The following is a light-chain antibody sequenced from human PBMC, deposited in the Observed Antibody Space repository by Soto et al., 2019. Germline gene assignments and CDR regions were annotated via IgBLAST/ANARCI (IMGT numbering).Light chain of an antibody. V-gene: IGKV1-39*01. J-gene: IGKJ1*01. CDR1: QSISSY. CDR2: DAS. CDR3: LRYNAFSQT. Sequence: DIQMTQSPSSLSASVGDRVTITCRASQSISSYLNWYQQKPGKAPKVLIYDASSLQSGVPSRFSGSGSGTEFTLTIDSLQPDDVATYYCLRYNAFSQTFGQGTKVDIK.